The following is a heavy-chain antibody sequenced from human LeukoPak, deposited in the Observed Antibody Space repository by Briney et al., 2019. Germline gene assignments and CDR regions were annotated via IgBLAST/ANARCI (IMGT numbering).Heavy chain of an antibody. Sequence: GGSLRLSCAASGFTFDDYTMHWVRQAPGKGLEWVSLISWDGGSTYYADSVKGRFTISRDNSKNSLYLQMNSLRTEDTALYYCVLNYYYMDVWGKGTTVTVSS. D-gene: IGHD2-8*01. CDR2: ISWDGGST. V-gene: IGHV3-43*01. CDR1: GFTFDDYT. J-gene: IGHJ6*03. CDR3: VLNYYYMDV.